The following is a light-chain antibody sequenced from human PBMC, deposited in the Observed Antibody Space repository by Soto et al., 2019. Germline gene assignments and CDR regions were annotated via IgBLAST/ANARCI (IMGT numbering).Light chain of an antibody. CDR3: QQYGSLSWT. CDR1: QSVSNN. V-gene: IGKV3-20*01. J-gene: IGKJ1*01. CDR2: GAS. Sequence: DIVLSLSPGTLSVSTRERATLSCRASQSVSNNLAWYQQKPGQAPRILTFGASTRATGIPDRFSGSGSGTDFTLTISRLEPEDFAVYYCQQYGSLSWTVGQGTKVDIK.